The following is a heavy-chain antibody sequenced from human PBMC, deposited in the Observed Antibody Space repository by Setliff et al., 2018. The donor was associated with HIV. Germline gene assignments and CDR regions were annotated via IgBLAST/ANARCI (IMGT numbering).Heavy chain of an antibody. D-gene: IGHD3-3*01. V-gene: IGHV3-11*05. CDR3: ARVGLWSHYSPDY. Sequence: GESLKISCAASGFTFSDHYMTWIRQAPGKGLEWISFISSGRIYTNYADSVKGRCTISRDDAKNSLYLEMNSLRVEDTAVYYCARVGLWSHYSPDYWGQGTLVTVSS. J-gene: IGHJ4*02. CDR1: GFTFSDHY. CDR2: ISSGRIYT.